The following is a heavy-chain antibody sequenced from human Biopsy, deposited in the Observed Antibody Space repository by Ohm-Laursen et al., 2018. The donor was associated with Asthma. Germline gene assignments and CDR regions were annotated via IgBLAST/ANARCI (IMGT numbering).Heavy chain of an antibody. Sequence: PTQTLTLTRTVSGFSLSTLGVGVGWFRQPPGKALEWLALIFWDDDKRYSPSLKSRLTIAKDTSRNQVVLTMTNMDPVDTGTYFCAHAQTSWNYYGSGNYLYHFDSWGQGTLVTVSS. CDR3: AHAQTSWNYYGSGNYLYHFDS. V-gene: IGHV2-5*02. D-gene: IGHD3-10*01. CDR2: IFWDDDK. J-gene: IGHJ4*02. CDR1: GFSLSTLGVG.